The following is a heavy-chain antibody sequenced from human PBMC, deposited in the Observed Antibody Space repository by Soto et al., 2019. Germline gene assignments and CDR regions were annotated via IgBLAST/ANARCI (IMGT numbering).Heavy chain of an antibody. V-gene: IGHV3-30*18. J-gene: IGHJ6*03. CDR2: ISYDGSNK. CDR3: AKDLGYDYIWGSNFYYMDV. D-gene: IGHD3-16*01. Sequence: RSLRLSCAASGLTFILSGIHWVRQTQGKGLEWVTIISYDGSNKYYADSVKGRFTISRDNSKNTLYLQMNSLRAEDTAVYYCAKDLGYDYIWGSNFYYMDVWGKGTTVTVSS. CDR1: GLTFILSG.